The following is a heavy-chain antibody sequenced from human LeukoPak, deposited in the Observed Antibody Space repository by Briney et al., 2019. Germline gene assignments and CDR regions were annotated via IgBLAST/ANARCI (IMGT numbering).Heavy chain of an antibody. Sequence: EASVKVSCKASGGTFSSYAISWVRQAPGQGLEWMGGIIPIFGTANYAQKFQGRVTITADESTSTAYMELSSLRSEDTAVYYCARDQDSNYGQYYYMDVWGKGTTVTVS. V-gene: IGHV1-69*13. J-gene: IGHJ6*03. D-gene: IGHD4-11*01. CDR3: ARDQDSNYGQYYYMDV. CDR2: IIPIFGTA. CDR1: GGTFSSYA.